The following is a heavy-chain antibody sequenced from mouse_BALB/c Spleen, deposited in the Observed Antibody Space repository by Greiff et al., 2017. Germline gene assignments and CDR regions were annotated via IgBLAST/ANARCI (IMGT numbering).Heavy chain of an antibody. V-gene: IGHV5-4*02. CDR1: GFTFSDYY. J-gene: IGHJ2*01. CDR3: ARDLGGKDY. D-gene: IGHD2-1*01. Sequence: EVKLVESGGGLVKPGGSLKLSCAASGFTFSDYYMYWVRQTPEKRLEWVATISDGGSYTYYPDSVKGRFTISRDNAKNNLYLQMSSLKSEDTAMYYCARDLGGKDYWGQGTTLTVSS. CDR2: ISDGGSYT.